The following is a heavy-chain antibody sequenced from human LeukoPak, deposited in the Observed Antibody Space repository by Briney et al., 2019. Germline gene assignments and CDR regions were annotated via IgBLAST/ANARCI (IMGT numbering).Heavy chain of an antibody. Sequence: SEPLSLPCTLWGGSLRSSRDYWRWIRQPPAKGLEWFGSIYYSEITYYNPALTSRVTISVDTCKTQFSLKVSSVTAADTAVYYCARHFVYYDILTGYSPKLFDYWGQGTLVTVSS. CDR1: GGSLRSSRDY. D-gene: IGHD3-9*01. CDR2: IYYSEIT. CDR3: ARHFVYYDILTGYSPKLFDY. J-gene: IGHJ4*02. V-gene: IGHV4-39*01.